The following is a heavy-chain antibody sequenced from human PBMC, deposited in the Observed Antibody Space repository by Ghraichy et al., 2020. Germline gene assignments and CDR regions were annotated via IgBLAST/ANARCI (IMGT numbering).Heavy chain of an antibody. CDR2: IRKDGSGN. CDR1: GFTFSKYS. V-gene: IGHV3-7*01. Sequence: GESLNISCAASGFTFSKYSMSWVRQAPGKGLEWVSNIRKDGSGNYYVDSVKGRFTISRDNAQNSLYLQMSSLRAEDTAVYYCVRSSHYHASEAWVYWGQGTLVTVSS. J-gene: IGHJ4*02. D-gene: IGHD2-8*01. CDR3: VRSSHYHASEAWVY.